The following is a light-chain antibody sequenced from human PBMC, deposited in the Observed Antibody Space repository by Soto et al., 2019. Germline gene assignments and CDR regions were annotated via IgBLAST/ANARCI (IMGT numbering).Light chain of an antibody. J-gene: IGKJ5*01. CDR3: QQTNSFPIT. V-gene: IGKV1-12*01. Sequence: DIQMTHSPSSVSASVLYRVTITFRASQGISNSLALYQQNPGAAPNLLIYSASSLQSGVPSRFSGSGSGTDFTLTISSLQPEDFATYYCQQTNSFPITFGQGTRLEIK. CDR2: SAS. CDR1: QGISNS.